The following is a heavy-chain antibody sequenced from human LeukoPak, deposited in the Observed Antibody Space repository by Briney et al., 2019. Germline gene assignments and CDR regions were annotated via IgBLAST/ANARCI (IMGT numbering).Heavy chain of an antibody. J-gene: IGHJ6*03. D-gene: IGHD5-24*01. V-gene: IGHV3-23*01. CDR1: GFTFSSYA. CDR2: INGGGGST. CDR3: ARDKMDYMDV. Sequence: GGSLRLSCAASGFTFSSYAMSWVRQAPGKGLEWVSAINGGGGSTYYADSVKGRFTISRDNSKNTLYLQMNSLSAEDTAVYYCARDKMDYMDVWGKGTTVTISS.